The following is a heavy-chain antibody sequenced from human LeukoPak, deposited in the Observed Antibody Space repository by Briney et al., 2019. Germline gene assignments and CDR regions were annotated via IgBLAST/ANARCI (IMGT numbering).Heavy chain of an antibody. CDR1: GFIFKSYW. V-gene: IGHV3-7*05. CDR3: VRNWGYFDY. J-gene: IGHJ4*02. Sequence: PEGSLRLSCAASGFIFKSYWMNWVRQAPGEGLEWVANIKEDGSEKYYVDSVKGRFTISRDNAKTSLYLQMNSLRGEDTAVYYCVRNWGYFDYWGQGTLVTVSS. D-gene: IGHD7-27*01. CDR2: IKEDGSEK.